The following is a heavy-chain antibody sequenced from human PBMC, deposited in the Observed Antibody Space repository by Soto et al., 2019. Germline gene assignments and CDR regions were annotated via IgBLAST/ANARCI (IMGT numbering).Heavy chain of an antibody. D-gene: IGHD3-3*01. CDR1: GGSTSSGGYY. CDR2: IYYSGST. J-gene: IGHJ4*02. V-gene: IGHV4-31*03. Sequence: SETLSLTCTVSGGSTSSGGYYWSWIRQHPGKGLEWIGYIYYSGSTYYNPSLKSRVTISVDTSKNQFSLKLSSVTAADTAVYYCARGRSITILGVVPPLFDYWGQGTLVTVSS. CDR3: ARGRSITILGVVPPLFDY.